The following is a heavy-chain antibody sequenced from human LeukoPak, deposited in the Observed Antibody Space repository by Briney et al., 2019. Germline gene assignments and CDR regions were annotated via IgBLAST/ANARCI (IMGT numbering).Heavy chain of an antibody. D-gene: IGHD3-10*01. CDR3: ARNSSFSLLWFGELLDY. V-gene: IGHV1-18*04. Sequence: GASVKVSCNASGYTFTSYGISWGRQAPGQGLEWMGRISAYNGNTNYAQKLQGRVTMTTDTSTSTAYMELRSLRSDDTAVYYCARNSSFSLLWFGELLDYWGEGTLVTVSS. CDR2: ISAYNGNT. CDR1: GYTFTSYG. J-gene: IGHJ4*02.